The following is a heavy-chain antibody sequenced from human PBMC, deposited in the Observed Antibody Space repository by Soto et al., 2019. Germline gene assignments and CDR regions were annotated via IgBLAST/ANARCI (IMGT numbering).Heavy chain of an antibody. CDR1: VASISSGGYY. Sequence: QVQLQESGPGLVKPSQTLSLTCTVSVASISSGGYYWSWIRQHPGEGLEWIGYIYYSGSTSYNPCLKGRFTISVDTSKNQFSLKLSSVTAADTAVYYCARESKYDTSGYPPWFAPWGQGTLVTVSS. J-gene: IGHJ5*02. CDR3: ARESKYDTSGYPPWFAP. D-gene: IGHD3-22*01. CDR2: IYYSGST. V-gene: IGHV4-31*03.